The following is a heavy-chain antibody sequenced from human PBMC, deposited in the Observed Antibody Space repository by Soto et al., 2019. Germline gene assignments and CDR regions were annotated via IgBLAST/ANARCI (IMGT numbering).Heavy chain of an antibody. Sequence: SETLSLTCTVSGGSVSSDNYYWSWVRQSPGKGLEWIGYIYHLGGTKYNPSLKSRVTISLDTSKNQFSLKLSSVTAEDTVVYYCARVSPLGSGSANDYWGQGTLVTVSS. CDR1: GGSVSSDNYY. CDR3: ARVSPLGSGSANDY. J-gene: IGHJ4*02. CDR2: IYHLGGT. V-gene: IGHV4-61*01. D-gene: IGHD3-3*01.